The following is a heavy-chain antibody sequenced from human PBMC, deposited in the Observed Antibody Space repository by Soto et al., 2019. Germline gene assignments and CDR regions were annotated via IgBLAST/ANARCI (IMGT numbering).Heavy chain of an antibody. J-gene: IGHJ4*02. Sequence: EVQLVESGGGLVQSGGSLRLSCAASGFTFSSYWMTWVRQAPGKGLEWVANIKHDGREKYYVDSVKGRFTISRDNAKNSLYLQMNSLRAEDTAVYYWARAWTTVTKDYWGQGTRVTVSS. CDR1: GFTFSSYW. D-gene: IGHD4-17*01. CDR2: IKHDGREK. V-gene: IGHV3-7*01. CDR3: ARAWTTVTKDY.